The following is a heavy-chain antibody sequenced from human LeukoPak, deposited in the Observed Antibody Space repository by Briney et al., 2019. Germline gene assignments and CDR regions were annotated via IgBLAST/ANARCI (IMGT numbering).Heavy chain of an antibody. CDR2: IHADSGNT. V-gene: IGHV1-3*01. CDR3: AIGLAGDWDAFDI. CDR1: GYTFTTCA. Sequence: ASVKVSCKTSGYTFTTCAVHWVRQAPGQRLEWMGWIHADSGNTKYSQKLQGRVAIARDTSASTIYMELTSLRIEDTAVYFCAIGLAGDWDAFDIWGLGTMVTVSS. J-gene: IGHJ3*02. D-gene: IGHD6-19*01.